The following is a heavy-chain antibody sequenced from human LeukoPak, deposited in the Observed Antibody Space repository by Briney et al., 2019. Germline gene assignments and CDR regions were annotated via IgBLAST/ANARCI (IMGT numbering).Heavy chain of an antibody. V-gene: IGHV3-7*01. Sequence: GGSLRLSCAASGFTFSIYWMSWVRQAPGKGLEWVANIKQDGSEKYYVGSVKGRFTSSRDNAKNSLYLQMNSLRAEDRAVYYCTRSDCSGGGCYSVRAFDIWGQGTMVAVSS. CDR2: IKQDGSEK. CDR1: GFTFSIYW. J-gene: IGHJ3*02. CDR3: TRSDCSGGGCYSVRAFDI. D-gene: IGHD2-15*01.